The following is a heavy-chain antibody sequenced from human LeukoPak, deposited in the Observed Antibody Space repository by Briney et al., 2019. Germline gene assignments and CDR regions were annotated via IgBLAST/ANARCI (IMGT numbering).Heavy chain of an antibody. CDR3: AIPGGGTTVTTRDY. V-gene: IGHV3-53*01. CDR2: ISSGGNT. J-gene: IGHJ4*02. Sequence: GGSLGLSCKVSGFTVSTNSWSWVRQAPGKGLEWVSFISSGGNTDHSDSVKGRFTISRDNSKNTLYLQMNSLRAEDTAVYYCAIPGGGTTVTTRDYWGQGTLVTVSS. D-gene: IGHD4-17*01. CDR1: GFTVSTNS.